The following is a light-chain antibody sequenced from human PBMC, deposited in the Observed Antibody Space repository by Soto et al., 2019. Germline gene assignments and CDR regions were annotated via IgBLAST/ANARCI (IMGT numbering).Light chain of an antibody. V-gene: IGKV3-15*01. Sequence: EIVMTQSPATLSVSPGERATLSCRARQSVSIKVAWSHQKPGQNPRLHIYDTSTRATSIPARFSGSGSVTEFTLTISSLQSEDLAVYYCQQDNNWPPITVGQGTRLEIK. CDR3: QQDNNWPPIT. CDR1: QSVSIK. J-gene: IGKJ5*01. CDR2: DTS.